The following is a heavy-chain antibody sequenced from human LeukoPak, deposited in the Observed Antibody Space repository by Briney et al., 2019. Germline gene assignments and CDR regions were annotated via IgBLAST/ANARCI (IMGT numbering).Heavy chain of an antibody. CDR1: GVSISTYY. D-gene: IGHD3-3*01. Sequence: SETLSLTCTASGVSISTYYWSWIRQPAGKGLEWIGRLSSSGTTNYNTSLKSRVTMSVDTSTNQLSLNLTSVTAADTAVYYCAREVSGSDYYRAYDYWGQGTLVTVSS. J-gene: IGHJ4*02. V-gene: IGHV4-4*07. CDR2: LSSSGTT. CDR3: AREVSGSDYYRAYDY.